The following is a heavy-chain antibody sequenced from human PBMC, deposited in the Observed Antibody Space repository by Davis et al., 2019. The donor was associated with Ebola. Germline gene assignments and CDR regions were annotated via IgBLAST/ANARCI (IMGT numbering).Heavy chain of an antibody. V-gene: IGHV3-23*01. CDR3: ARYCHYTDCSYFDC. CDR2: IGANGHST. D-gene: IGHD2-15*01. CDR1: GFTFSDYA. J-gene: IGHJ4*02. Sequence: GESLKISCAASGFTFSDYAMMWVRQAPGMGLEWVSFIGANGHSTYYGDFVRGRFTISRDNSKNTLYLQMNSLRAEDTATYYCARYCHYTDCSYFDCWGQGTMVAVSS.